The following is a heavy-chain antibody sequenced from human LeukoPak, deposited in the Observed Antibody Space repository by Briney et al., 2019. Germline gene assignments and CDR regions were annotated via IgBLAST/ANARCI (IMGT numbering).Heavy chain of an antibody. D-gene: IGHD3-3*01. Sequence: PGGSLRLSCEASGFTFNTCAMSWVRQAPGKGLEWVSGISESGSGTYYADSVKGRFTISRANSKNTLYLQMNSLRVDDTALYYCAKGVFGVNRAFDYWGQGTLVTVSS. J-gene: IGHJ4*02. V-gene: IGHV3-23*01. CDR1: GFTFNTCA. CDR2: ISESGSGT. CDR3: AKGVFGVNRAFDY.